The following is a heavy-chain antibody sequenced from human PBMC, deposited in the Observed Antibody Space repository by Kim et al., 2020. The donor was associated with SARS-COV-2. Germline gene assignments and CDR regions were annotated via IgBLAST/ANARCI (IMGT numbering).Heavy chain of an antibody. CDR3: ARGVTMIVVVNDAFDI. D-gene: IGHD3-22*01. CDR1: GGTFSSYA. Sequence: SVKVSCKASGGTFSSYAISWVRQAPGQGLEWMGRIIPILGIANYAQKFQGRVTITADKSTSTAYMELSSLRSEDTAVYYCARGVTMIVVVNDAFDIWGQGTMVTVSS. V-gene: IGHV1-69*04. CDR2: IIPILGIA. J-gene: IGHJ3*02.